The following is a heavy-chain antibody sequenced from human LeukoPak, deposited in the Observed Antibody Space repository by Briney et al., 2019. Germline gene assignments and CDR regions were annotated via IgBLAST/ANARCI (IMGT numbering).Heavy chain of an antibody. CDR1: GGTFSSYA. J-gene: IGHJ4*02. CDR2: TIPIFGTA. Sequence: SVKVSCKASGGTFSSYAISWVRQAPGQGLEWMGRTIPIFGTANYAQKFQGRVTITTDESTSTAYMELSSLRSEDTAVYYCASYYYGSGSYYNHETFDYWGQGTLVTVSS. V-gene: IGHV1-69*05. CDR3: ASYYYGSGSYYNHETFDY. D-gene: IGHD3-10*01.